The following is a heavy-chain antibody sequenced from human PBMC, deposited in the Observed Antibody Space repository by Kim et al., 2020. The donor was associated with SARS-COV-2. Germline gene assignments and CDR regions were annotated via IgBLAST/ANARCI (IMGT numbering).Heavy chain of an antibody. CDR2: IYHSGST. J-gene: IGHJ4*02. Sequence: SETLSLTCAVSGGSISSSNWWSWVRQPPGKGLEWIGEIYHSGSTNYNPSLKSRVTISVDKSKNQFSLKLSSVTAADTAVYYCARGLSGPLPRGGWVGDYWGQGTLVTVSS. V-gene: IGHV4-4*02. CDR3: ARGLSGPLPRGGWVGDY. D-gene: IGHD1-26*01. CDR1: GGSISSSNW.